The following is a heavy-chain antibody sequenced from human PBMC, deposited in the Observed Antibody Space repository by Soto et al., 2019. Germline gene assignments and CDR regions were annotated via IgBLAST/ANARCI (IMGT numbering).Heavy chain of an antibody. CDR2: IYYSGTT. Sequence: QVQLXXSGPXLVKPXXXLSLTXAVSGYSISSSNWWGWIRQPPGKGLEWIGYIYYSGTTYYNPSLKSRVTMSVDTSKNQFSLKLTSVTAVDTAVYYCARREIQGPIDXXXQXTLVTVSS. J-gene: IGHJ4*02. V-gene: IGHV4-28*01. D-gene: IGHD1-26*01. CDR3: ARREIQGPIDX. CDR1: GYSISSSNW.